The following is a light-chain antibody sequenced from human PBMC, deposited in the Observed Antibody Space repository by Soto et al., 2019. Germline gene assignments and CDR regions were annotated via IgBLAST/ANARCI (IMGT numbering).Light chain of an antibody. J-gene: IGKJ3*01. CDR2: AAS. V-gene: IGKV1-6*01. Sequence: AIQMTQAPSSLSASVGDRVTITCRASQGIRNDLDLFQQKPGKAPKLLIYAASNLQSGVPARFSGSRSGTDFTLTISSLQPEDFATYYCLQKYFYPFTFGPGTKVDIK. CDR1: QGIRND. CDR3: LQKYFYPFT.